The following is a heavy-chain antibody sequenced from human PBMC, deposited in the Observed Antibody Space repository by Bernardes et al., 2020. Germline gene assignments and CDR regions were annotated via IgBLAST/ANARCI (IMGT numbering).Heavy chain of an antibody. Sequence: GGSLRLSCAASGFTFSSYWMSWVRQAPGKGLEWVANIKQDGSEKYYVDSVKGRFTISRDNAKNSLYLQMNSLRAEDTAVYYCARDSPGYCSGGSCSPYYYGMDVWGQGTTVTISS. CDR1: GFTFSSYW. V-gene: IGHV3-7*01. D-gene: IGHD2-15*01. CDR2: IKQDGSEK. CDR3: ARDSPGYCSGGSCSPYYYGMDV. J-gene: IGHJ6*02.